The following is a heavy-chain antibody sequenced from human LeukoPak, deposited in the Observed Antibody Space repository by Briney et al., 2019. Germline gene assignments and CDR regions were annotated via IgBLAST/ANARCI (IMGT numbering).Heavy chain of an antibody. D-gene: IGHD3-22*01. CDR3: ARMTYYYDSSGYYRAPYFDY. J-gene: IGHJ4*02. CDR2: IYYSGST. Sequence: PSETLSLTCTVSGVSISSYYWSWIRQPPGKGLEWIGYIYYSGSTNYNPSLKSRVTISVDTSKNQFSLKLSSVTAADTAVYYCARMTYYYDSSGYYRAPYFDYWGQGTLVTVSS. CDR1: GVSISSYY. V-gene: IGHV4-59*01.